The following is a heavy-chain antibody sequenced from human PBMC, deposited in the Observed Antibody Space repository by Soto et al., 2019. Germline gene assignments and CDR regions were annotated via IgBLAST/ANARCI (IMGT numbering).Heavy chain of an antibody. Sequence: QVQLVHSGAEVKKPGSSVKVSCKASGGTFSNYAISWERQAPGQGIEWMGGIVPIFGTTYYAQKSQGRVTIIADDSTTTAYLELRSLRPEATAMYYCARVEAVAGIYISPGLDVWAQGAAVSVSS. V-gene: IGHV1-69*12. CDR2: IVPIFGTT. CDR3: ARVEAVAGIYISPGLDV. J-gene: IGHJ6*02. CDR1: GGTFSNYA. D-gene: IGHD6-19*01.